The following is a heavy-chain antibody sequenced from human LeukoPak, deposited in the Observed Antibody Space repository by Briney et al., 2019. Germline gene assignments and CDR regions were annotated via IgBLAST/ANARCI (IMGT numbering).Heavy chain of an antibody. Sequence: ASVKVSCKASGYTFTTYHMHWVRQAPGQGLEWMGIINPSGGTTNYAQKFQGRVTITADKSTSTAYMELSSLRSEDTAVYYCAIVYYDSSGYYYYYMDVWGKGTTVTVSS. V-gene: IGHV1-46*01. D-gene: IGHD3-22*01. J-gene: IGHJ6*03. CDR1: GYTFTTYH. CDR2: INPSGGTT. CDR3: AIVYYDSSGYYYYYMDV.